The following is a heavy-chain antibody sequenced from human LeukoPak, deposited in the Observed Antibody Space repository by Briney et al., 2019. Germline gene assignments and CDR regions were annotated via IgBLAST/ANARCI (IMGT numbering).Heavy chain of an antibody. CDR2: IYPGDSGT. J-gene: IGHJ5*02. CDR1: GYSFTTYW. CDR3: ARREAAAGTWWFDP. V-gene: IGHV5-51*01. D-gene: IGHD6-13*01. Sequence: GESLKISCQGSGYSFTTYWIGWVRQMPGKGLEWMGNIYPGDSGTRYSPSFKGQVTISADKSISTAYLQWSSLKASDTAMYYCARREAAAGTWWFDPWGQGTLVTVSS.